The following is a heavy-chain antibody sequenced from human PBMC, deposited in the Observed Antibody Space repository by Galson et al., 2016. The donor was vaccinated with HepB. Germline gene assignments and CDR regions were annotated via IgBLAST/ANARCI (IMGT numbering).Heavy chain of an antibody. CDR3: ALDRSGWSAQFDY. CDR1: GHSFSSYG. CDR2: INPNDDNT. Sequence: SCKASGHSFSSYGIGWVRQAPGQGLEWMGWINPNDDNTNYAQNLQGRVTMTTDTSTNTVYMELRSLRSNDTAVYYCALDRSGWSAQFDYLGQGTLVTVAS. J-gene: IGHJ4*02. D-gene: IGHD6-19*01. V-gene: IGHV1-18*04.